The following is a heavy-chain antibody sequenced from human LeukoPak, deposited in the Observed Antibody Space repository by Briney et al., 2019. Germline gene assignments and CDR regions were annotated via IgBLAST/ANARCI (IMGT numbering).Heavy chain of an antibody. CDR3: ARVLSITGTVNWFDP. D-gene: IGHD1-20*01. Sequence: ASVKVSCKAFGYTFTNYYMHWVRQAPGQGLEWMGWINPNSGGTNYAQKFQGRVTMTRDTSISTAYMELSRLRSDDTAVYYCARVLSITGTVNWFDPWGQGALVTVSS. J-gene: IGHJ5*02. CDR2: INPNSGGT. CDR1: GYTFTNYY. V-gene: IGHV1-2*02.